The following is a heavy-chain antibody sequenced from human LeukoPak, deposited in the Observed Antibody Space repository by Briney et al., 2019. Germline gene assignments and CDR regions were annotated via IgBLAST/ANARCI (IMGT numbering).Heavy chain of an antibody. CDR3: ARDATKSSDIVVVPAAERYYYYMDV. CDR2: ISSSSSYI. V-gene: IGHV3-21*01. J-gene: IGHJ6*03. Sequence: GGSLRLSCAASRFTFSSYSMNWVRQAPGKGLEGVSSISSSSSYIYYADSVKGRFTISRDNAKNSLYLQMNSLRAEDTAVYYCARDATKSSDIVVVPAAERYYYYMDVWGKGTTVTVSS. D-gene: IGHD2-2*01. CDR1: RFTFSSYS.